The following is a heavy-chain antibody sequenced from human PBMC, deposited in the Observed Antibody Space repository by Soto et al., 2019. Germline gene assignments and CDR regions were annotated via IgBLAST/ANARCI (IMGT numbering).Heavy chain of an antibody. D-gene: IGHD3-16*01. V-gene: IGHV4-31*11. Sequence: QVQLQESGPGLVKPSQTLSLTCAVSGDSISSGGHYWSWVRQHPGKGLEWIGYIYNNGPTYFTPPFKRRGTILVDTSKIDFSLKVTSVTAADTAVYYCARDGAVPYGMDVWGHGTAVTVSS. CDR3: ARDGAVPYGMDV. J-gene: IGHJ6*02. CDR1: GDSISSGGHY. CDR2: IYNNGPT.